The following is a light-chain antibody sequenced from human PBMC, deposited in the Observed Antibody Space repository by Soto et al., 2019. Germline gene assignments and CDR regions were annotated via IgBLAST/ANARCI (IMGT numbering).Light chain of an antibody. V-gene: IGKV3-20*01. CDR1: ESVSISY. CDR2: GAS. J-gene: IGKJ1*01. CDR3: QQFRTSPWT. Sequence: IVLTQSPGTLSLFPGERATLSCRASESVSISYLAWYQQKPGQAPRLIISGASSRAPGIPDRFSGSGSGTDFTLTISRLEPEDFAMYYCQQFRTSPWTFGQGTKVEIK.